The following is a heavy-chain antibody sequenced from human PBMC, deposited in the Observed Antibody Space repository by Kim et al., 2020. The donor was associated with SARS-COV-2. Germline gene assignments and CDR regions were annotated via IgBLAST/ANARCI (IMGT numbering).Heavy chain of an antibody. CDR3: AKVRVTMIVVVTYYFDY. J-gene: IGHJ4*02. D-gene: IGHD3-22*01. V-gene: IGHV3-23*01. Sequence: VKGRFTISRDNYKNTLYLQMNSLRAEDTAVYYCAKVRVTMIVVVTYYFDYWGQGTLVTVSS.